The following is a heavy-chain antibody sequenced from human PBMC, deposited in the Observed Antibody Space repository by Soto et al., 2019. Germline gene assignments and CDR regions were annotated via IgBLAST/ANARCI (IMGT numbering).Heavy chain of an antibody. V-gene: IGHV4-31*03. CDR2: IYYSGST. Sequence: SETLSLTCTFSGGSISSGGYYWSWIRQHPGKGLEWIGYIYYSGSTYYNPSLKSRVTISVDTSKNQFSLKLSSVTAADTAVYYCAREPDYGDSKYYFAYWGQGTLVTVSS. D-gene: IGHD4-17*01. J-gene: IGHJ4*02. CDR3: AREPDYGDSKYYFAY. CDR1: GGSISSGGYY.